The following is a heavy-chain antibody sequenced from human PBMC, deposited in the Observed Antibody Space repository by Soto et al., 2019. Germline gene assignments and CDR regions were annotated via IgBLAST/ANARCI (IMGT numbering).Heavy chain of an antibody. CDR1: GFSFSSHS. J-gene: IGHJ4*02. V-gene: IGHV3-48*02. CDR2: VSGNSNTI. Sequence: GGSLRLSCSASGFSFSSHSMNWVRQAPGKGLEWVSYVSGNSNTIYYADSVKGRFTISRDNAKNSLYLQMSSLRDEDTAVYYCASPGYSSGWYGAGLDFWGQGTQVTVSS. D-gene: IGHD6-19*01. CDR3: ASPGYSSGWYGAGLDF.